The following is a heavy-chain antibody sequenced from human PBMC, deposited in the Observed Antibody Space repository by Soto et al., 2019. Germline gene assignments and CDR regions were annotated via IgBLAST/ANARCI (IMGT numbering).Heavy chain of an antibody. D-gene: IGHD6-19*01. Sequence: GGSLRLSCAASGFTFSSYSMNWVRQAPGKGLEWVSSISSSSSYIYYADSVKGRFTISRDNAKNSRYLQMNSLRAEDTAVYYCAREAAVAGNLWDYWGQGTLVTVSS. CDR2: ISSSSSYI. CDR3: AREAAVAGNLWDY. J-gene: IGHJ4*02. V-gene: IGHV3-21*01. CDR1: GFTFSSYS.